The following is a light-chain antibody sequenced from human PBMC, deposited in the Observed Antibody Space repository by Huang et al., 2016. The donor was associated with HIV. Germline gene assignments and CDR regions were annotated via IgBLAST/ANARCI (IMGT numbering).Light chain of an antibody. CDR2: AAS. J-gene: IGKJ1*01. V-gene: IGKV1-39*01. CDR1: QNISSY. CDR3: QQRYSTPNT. Sequence: DIQMTQSTSSLSASVGDRVTITCRASQNISSYLNWYQQKPGKAPKLLIYAASSLQSGGPSRVSGSISGTDFTLTISSLQPADFATSYCQQRYSTPNTFGQGTKVEIK.